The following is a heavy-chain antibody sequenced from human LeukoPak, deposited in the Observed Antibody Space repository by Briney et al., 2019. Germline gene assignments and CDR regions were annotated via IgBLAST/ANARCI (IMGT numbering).Heavy chain of an antibody. CDR2: IKQDGSEK. CDR1: GFTLSSYW. J-gene: IGHJ6*03. D-gene: IGHD1-26*01. Sequence: GGSLRLSCAASGFTLSSYWMSWVRQAPGKGLEWVANIKQDGSEKYYVDSVKGRFTISRDNAKNSLYLQMNSLRAEDTAVYYCARDLDGSHYYYYYMDVWGKGTTVTVSS. V-gene: IGHV3-7*01. CDR3: ARDLDGSHYYYYYMDV.